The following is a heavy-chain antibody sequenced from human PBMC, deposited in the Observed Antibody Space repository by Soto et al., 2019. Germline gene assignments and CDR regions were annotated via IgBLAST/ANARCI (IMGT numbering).Heavy chain of an antibody. V-gene: IGHV1-58*01. CDR2: IVVGSGNT. CDR3: AAGPGGYDSSGSDSWFDP. J-gene: IGHJ5*02. CDR1: GLTFTSSA. D-gene: IGHD3-22*01. Sequence: GASVKVSCKDSGLTFTSSAVQWVRQARGQRLEWIGWIVVGSGNTNYAQKFQERVTITRDMSTSTAYMELSSLRSEDTAVYYCAAGPGGYDSSGSDSWFDPWGQGTLVTVSS.